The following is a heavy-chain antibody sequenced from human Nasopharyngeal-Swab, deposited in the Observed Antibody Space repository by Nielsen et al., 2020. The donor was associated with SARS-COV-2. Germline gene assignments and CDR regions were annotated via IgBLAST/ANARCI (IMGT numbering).Heavy chain of an antibody. J-gene: IGHJ4*02. V-gene: IGHV3-30*03. D-gene: IGHD5-18*01. CDR3: AFSTTAIVTPSGC. CDR2: ISNDGSDK. CDR1: GFTFSSYG. Sequence: GEFLKISCAASGFTFSSYGMHWVRQAPGKGLEWEAFISNDGSDKYYADSVKGRFTISRDNSKNTLYLQMNSLRAEDTAVYYCAFSTTAIVTPSGCWGQGTLVTVSS.